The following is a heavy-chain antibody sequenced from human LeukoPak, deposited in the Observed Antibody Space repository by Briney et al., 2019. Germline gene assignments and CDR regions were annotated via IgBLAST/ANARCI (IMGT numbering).Heavy chain of an antibody. D-gene: IGHD6-13*01. Sequence: SETLSLTCTVSGGSISSGDYYWSWIRQPPGKGLEWIEYIYYSGSTYYNPSLKSRVTISVATSKNQFSLKLSSVTAADTAVYYCARKISIEAAAAGTAEYFQHWGQGTLVTVSS. V-gene: IGHV4-30-4*08. CDR3: ARKISIEAAAAGTAEYFQH. J-gene: IGHJ1*01. CDR1: GGSISSGDYY. CDR2: IYYSGST.